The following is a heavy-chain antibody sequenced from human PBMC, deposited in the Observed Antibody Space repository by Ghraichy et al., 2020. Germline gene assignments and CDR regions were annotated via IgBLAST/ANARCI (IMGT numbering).Heavy chain of an antibody. V-gene: IGHV3-64*01. J-gene: IGHJ3*02. CDR2: ISSNGGST. CDR1: GFTFSSYA. CDR3: ARDLDTGYYYDSSGYYYGDAFDI. Sequence: GSLRLSCAASGFTFSSYAMHWVRQAPGKGLEYVSAISSNGGSTYYANSVKGRFTISRDNSKNTLYLQMGSLRAEDMAVYYCARDLDTGYYYDSSGYYYGDAFDIWGQGTMVTVSS. D-gene: IGHD3-22*01.